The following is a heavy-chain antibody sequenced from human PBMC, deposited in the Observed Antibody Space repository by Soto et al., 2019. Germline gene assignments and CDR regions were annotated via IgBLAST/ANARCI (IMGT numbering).Heavy chain of an antibody. CDR1: GGTFSSYA. CDR3: ARALGAEYYYDSSGYYYGPTYDY. J-gene: IGHJ4*02. CDR2: IIPIFGTA. V-gene: IGHV1-69*13. Sequence: GASVKVSCKASGGTFSSYAISWVRQAPGQGLEWMGGIIPIFGTANYAQKFQGRVTITADESTSTAYMELSSLRSEDTAVYYCARALGAEYYYDSSGYYYGPTYDYWGQGTLVTVSS. D-gene: IGHD3-22*01.